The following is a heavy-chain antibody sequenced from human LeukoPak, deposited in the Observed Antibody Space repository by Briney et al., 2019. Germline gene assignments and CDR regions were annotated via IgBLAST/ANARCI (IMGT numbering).Heavy chain of an antibody. CDR1: GGSISSYY. V-gene: IGHV4-59*01. CDR3: ARSSLGATELENWFDP. CDR2: IYYSGST. D-gene: IGHD1-26*01. J-gene: IGHJ5*02. Sequence: PSETLSLTCTVSGGSISSYYWSWIRQPPGKGLEWIGYIYYSGSTNYNPSLKSRVTISVDTSKNQFSLKLSSVTAADTAVYYCARSSLGATELENWFDPWGQGTLVTVSS.